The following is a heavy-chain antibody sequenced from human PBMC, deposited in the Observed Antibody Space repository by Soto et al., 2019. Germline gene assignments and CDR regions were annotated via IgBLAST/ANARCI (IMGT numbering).Heavy chain of an antibody. V-gene: IGHV1-46*01. CDR3: ARGQLVLDS. J-gene: IGHJ4*02. Sequence: GASVKVSCKATGYPLTSYSFHWVRQAPGQGLELMGILNPSDGTTTYAQKFQGRVTMTRDTSTSTVYMDLSSLTSEDTAVYYCARGQLVLDSWGQGTLVTVSS. D-gene: IGHD6-6*01. CDR1: GYPLTSYS. CDR2: LNPSDGTT.